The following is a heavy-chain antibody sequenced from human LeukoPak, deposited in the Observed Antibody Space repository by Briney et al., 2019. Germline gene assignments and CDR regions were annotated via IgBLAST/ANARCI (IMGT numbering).Heavy chain of an antibody. J-gene: IGHJ4*02. V-gene: IGHV3-21*01. CDR2: ISSSSSYI. CDR1: GFTFSSYS. Sequence: GGSLRLSCAASGFTFSSYSMNWVRQAPGKGLEWVSSISSSSSYIYYADSVKGRFTISTDKAKNSLYLQMNSLRAKDTAVYYCARAPTMVTTYYFDYWGQGTLVTVSS. D-gene: IGHD5-18*01. CDR3: ARAPTMVTTYYFDY.